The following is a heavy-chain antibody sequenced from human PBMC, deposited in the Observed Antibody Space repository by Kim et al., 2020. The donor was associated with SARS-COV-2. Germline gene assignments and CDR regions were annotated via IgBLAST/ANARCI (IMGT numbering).Heavy chain of an antibody. J-gene: IGHJ3*02. V-gene: IGHV3-13*01. CDR3: ARGAYYGDYAATGAFDI. CDR2: IGTAGDT. CDR1: GFTFSSYD. D-gene: IGHD4-17*01. Sequence: GGSLRLSCAASGFTFSSYDMHWVRQATGKGLEWVSAIGTAGDTYYPGSVKGRFTISRENAKNSLYLQMNSLRAGDTAVYYCARGAYYGDYAATGAFDIWGQGTMVTVSS.